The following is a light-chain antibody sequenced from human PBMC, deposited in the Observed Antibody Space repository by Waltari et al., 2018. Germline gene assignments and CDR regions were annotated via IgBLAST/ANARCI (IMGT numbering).Light chain of an antibody. CDR3: ATWDDSLNAWV. V-gene: IGLV1-47*01. Sequence: QSVPTQSPPASGTPGPGVTISFSGIRSHLGQNHVSWYQQFPGTAPRLLIYRSYQRPSGVPDRFSGSKSGTSASLAISGLRSEDEADYYCATWDDSLNAWVFGGGTRLTAL. CDR2: RSY. CDR1: RSHLGQNH. J-gene: IGLJ3*02.